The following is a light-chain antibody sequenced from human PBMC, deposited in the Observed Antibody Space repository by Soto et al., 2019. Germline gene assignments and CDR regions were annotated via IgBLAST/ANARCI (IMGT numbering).Light chain of an antibody. Sequence: EIVMTQSPATLSVSPGGRATLSCRASQSISDTLAWYQQKPGQAPRLLIYGASTRAPGFPARFSGSGSGTDFTLTISSLEPEDFAVYYCQQRNIWPPVTFGQGTRLEI. CDR2: GAS. CDR3: QQRNIWPPVT. CDR1: QSISDT. J-gene: IGKJ5*01. V-gene: IGKV3-15*01.